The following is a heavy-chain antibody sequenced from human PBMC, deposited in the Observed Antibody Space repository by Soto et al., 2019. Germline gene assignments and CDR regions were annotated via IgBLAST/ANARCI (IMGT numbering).Heavy chain of an antibody. V-gene: IGHV1-46*01. CDR1: GYTFTSYS. J-gene: IGHJ5*02. D-gene: IGHD3-10*01. CDR2: INPSGGST. CDR3: AAGLWFGGLDNWFDP. Sequence: ASVKVSCKASGYTFTSYSMHWVRQAPGQGLECMGIINPSGGSTSYAQRFQERVTITRDLSTSTAYMELSSLRSEDTAVYYCAAGLWFGGLDNWFDPWGQGTLVTVSS.